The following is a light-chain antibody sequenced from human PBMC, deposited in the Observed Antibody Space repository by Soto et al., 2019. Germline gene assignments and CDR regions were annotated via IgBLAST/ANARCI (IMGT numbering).Light chain of an antibody. Sequence: VLTQPPSVSVAPGQTARITCGGNNIGSKSVHWYQQKPGQAPVLVVYDDSDRPSGIPERFSGSNSGNTAFLTVSGLQADDEAVYYCSSYAGSSNWVFGGGTKLTVL. CDR2: DDS. J-gene: IGLJ3*02. CDR3: SSYAGSSNWV. V-gene: IGLV3-21*02. CDR1: NIGSKS.